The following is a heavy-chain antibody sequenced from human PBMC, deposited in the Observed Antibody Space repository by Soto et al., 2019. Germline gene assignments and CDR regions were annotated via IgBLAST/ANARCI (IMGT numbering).Heavy chain of an antibody. CDR2: IIPIFGTA. CDR1: GGTFSSYA. J-gene: IGHJ5*02. V-gene: IGHV1-69*01. Sequence: QVQLVQSGAEVKKPGSSVKVSCKASGGTFSSYAISWVRQAPGQGLEWMGGIIPIFGTANYAQKFQGRVTITADESTSTADMELSSLRSEDTAVYYCARDPSYSSSWRSWFDPWGQGTLVTVSS. D-gene: IGHD6-13*01. CDR3: ARDPSYSSSWRSWFDP.